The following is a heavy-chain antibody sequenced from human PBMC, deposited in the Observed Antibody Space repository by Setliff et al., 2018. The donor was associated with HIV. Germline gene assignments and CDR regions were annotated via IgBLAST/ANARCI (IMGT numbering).Heavy chain of an antibody. Sequence: ASVKVSCKPSGYYFATYDINWVRQAAGQGLEWVGWVNPYSGNSGYAQRFHGRLTMTRDTSRGTAHMELRSLRSDDTAVYYCARGFASGSGSYYYDFWGQGTLVTVS. V-gene: IGHV1-8*02. CDR1: GYYFATYD. J-gene: IGHJ4*02. CDR2: VNPYSGNS. D-gene: IGHD2-15*01. CDR3: ARGFASGSGSYYYDF.